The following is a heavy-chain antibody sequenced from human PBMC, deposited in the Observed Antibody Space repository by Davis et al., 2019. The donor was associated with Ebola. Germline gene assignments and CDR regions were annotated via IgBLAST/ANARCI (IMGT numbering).Heavy chain of an antibody. J-gene: IGHJ6*04. CDR1: GGTFSRFP. D-gene: IGHD3-10*01. Sequence: SVKVSCKASGGTFSRFPISWVRQAPGQGLEWMGGIIPMFGTTNYAQKFQGRVTITADESKNTAYMELRILSSEDTAVYYCARARRYGVDFYYSMDVWGKGTTVTVSS. V-gene: IGHV1-69*13. CDR3: ARARRYGVDFYYSMDV. CDR2: IIPMFGTT.